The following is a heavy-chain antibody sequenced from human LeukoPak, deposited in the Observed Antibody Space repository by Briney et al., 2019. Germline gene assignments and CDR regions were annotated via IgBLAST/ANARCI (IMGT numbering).Heavy chain of an antibody. D-gene: IGHD5-18*01. CDR2: MNPNSGNT. Sequence: ASVTVSCKASGYTFTSYDINWVRQAPGQGLEWMGWMNPNSGNTGYAQKFQGRVTMTRNTSISTAYMELSSLRSEDTAVYYCARFWGYSLNWFDPWGQGTLVTVSS. J-gene: IGHJ5*02. V-gene: IGHV1-8*01. CDR3: ARFWGYSLNWFDP. CDR1: GYTFTSYD.